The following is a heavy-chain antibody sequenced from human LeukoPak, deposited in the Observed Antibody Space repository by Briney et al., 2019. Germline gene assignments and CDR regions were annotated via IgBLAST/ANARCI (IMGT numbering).Heavy chain of an antibody. Sequence: SETLSLTCTVSGGSISSGDYYWTLIRQPPEKGLEWIGYMHYSGNTYYNPSLKSRLTISVDTSKNQFSLKMSSVTAADTAVYYCARHLSGSSWFDPWGQGTLVTVSS. J-gene: IGHJ5*02. D-gene: IGHD1-26*01. CDR3: ARHLSGSSWFDP. CDR1: GGSISSGDYY. CDR2: MHYSGNT. V-gene: IGHV4-30-4*08.